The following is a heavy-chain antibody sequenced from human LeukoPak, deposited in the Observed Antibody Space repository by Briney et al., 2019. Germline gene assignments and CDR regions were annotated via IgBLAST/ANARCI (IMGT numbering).Heavy chain of an antibody. J-gene: IGHJ4*02. Sequence: GGTLRLSPVASRFTFTIYATHWVPDGPGKGLGWVAVISYHGSDKYYGDSATGRFTISRDNSKTTLYLQMNRLRTEDTAVFSCARAINSAWHNIDYWGQGTLVTVSS. V-gene: IGHV3-30*04. CDR2: ISYHGSDK. D-gene: IGHD2/OR15-2a*01. CDR1: RFTFTIYA. CDR3: ARAINSAWHNIDY.